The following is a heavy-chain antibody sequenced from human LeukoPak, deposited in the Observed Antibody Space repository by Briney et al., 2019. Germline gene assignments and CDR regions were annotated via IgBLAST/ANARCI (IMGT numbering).Heavy chain of an antibody. D-gene: IGHD6-19*01. Sequence: GGSLRLSCAASGFTFSSYSMNWVRQAPGKGLEWVSSISSSSSYIYYADSVKGRFTISRDNAKNSLYLQMNSLRAEDTAVYYCARDMLSGYSSGWYPTYFDYWGQGTLVTVSS. V-gene: IGHV3-21*01. J-gene: IGHJ4*02. CDR1: GFTFSSYS. CDR3: ARDMLSGYSSGWYPTYFDY. CDR2: ISSSSSYI.